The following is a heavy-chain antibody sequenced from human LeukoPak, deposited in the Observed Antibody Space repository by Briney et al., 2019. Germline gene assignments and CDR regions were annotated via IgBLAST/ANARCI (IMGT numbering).Heavy chain of an antibody. D-gene: IGHD3-10*01. Sequence: GGSQRLSCAASGFTFSSHAMGWVRQAPGKGLERVSLISASGVSTFYADSVKGRFTISRDNSKNTLLLQMNSLRAADTAVYYCARMNSDGSGNFWEDDYFDYWGQGTLVTVSS. CDR2: ISASGVST. V-gene: IGHV3-23*01. CDR3: ARMNSDGSGNFWEDDYFDY. J-gene: IGHJ4*02. CDR1: GFTFSSHA.